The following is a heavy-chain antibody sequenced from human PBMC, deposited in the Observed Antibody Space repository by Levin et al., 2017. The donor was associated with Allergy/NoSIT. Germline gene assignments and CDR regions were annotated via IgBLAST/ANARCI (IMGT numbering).Heavy chain of an antibody. CDR3: ARGPSLNWNWGGGAFDI. V-gene: IGHV4-31*03. D-gene: IGHD1-7*01. Sequence: SETLSLTCTVSGGSISSGDYYWSWIRQHPGKGLEWIGYIYYSGSTSYNPALRSRLTISVDTSNNQFSLKLSSVTAADTAFYYCARGPSLNWNWGGGAFDIWGQGTMVTVSS. CDR1: GGSISSGDYY. J-gene: IGHJ3*02. CDR2: IYYSGST.